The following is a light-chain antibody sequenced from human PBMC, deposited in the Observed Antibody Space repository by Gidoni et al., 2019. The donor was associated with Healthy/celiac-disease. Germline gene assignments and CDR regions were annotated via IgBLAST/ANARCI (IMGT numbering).Light chain of an antibody. V-gene: IGKV3-20*01. CDR2: GAS. CDR1: QSVSSSY. Sequence: EIVLTQSPGTLSLSPGVRATLSCRASQSVSSSYLAWYQQKPGQAPRLLIYGASSRATGIPDRFSGSGSGTDFTLTISRLEPEDFAVYYCQQYGSSQTFGGGTKVEIK. J-gene: IGKJ4*01. CDR3: QQYGSSQT.